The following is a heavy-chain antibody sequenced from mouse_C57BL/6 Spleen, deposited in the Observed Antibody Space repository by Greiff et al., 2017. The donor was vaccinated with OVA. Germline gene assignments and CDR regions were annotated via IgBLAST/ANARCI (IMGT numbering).Heavy chain of an antibody. V-gene: IGHV1-69*01. CDR2: IDPSDSYT. J-gene: IGHJ4*01. Sequence: QVQLKQPGAELVTPGASVKLSCKASGYTFTSYWMHWVKQRPGQGLEWIGEIDPSDSYTNYNQKFKGKSTLTVDKSSSTAYMQLSSLTSEDSAVYYCARRYYYAMDYWGQGTSVTVSS. CDR3: ARRYYYAMDY. CDR1: GYTFTSYW.